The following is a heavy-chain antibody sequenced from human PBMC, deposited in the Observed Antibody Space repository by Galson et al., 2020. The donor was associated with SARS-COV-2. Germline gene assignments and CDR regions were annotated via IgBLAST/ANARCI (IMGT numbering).Heavy chain of an antibody. CDR1: GGSISSGNYY. Sequence: SETLSLTCTVSGGSISSGNYYWSWTRQPAGKGLEWIGRTYTSGSTNYNPSLTSRVSISLDTSRNQFSLKLSSVTAADTAIYYCVRSMALDYWGQGILVTVSS. CDR3: VRSMALDY. V-gene: IGHV4-61*02. CDR2: TYTSGST. J-gene: IGHJ4*02. D-gene: IGHD3-10*01.